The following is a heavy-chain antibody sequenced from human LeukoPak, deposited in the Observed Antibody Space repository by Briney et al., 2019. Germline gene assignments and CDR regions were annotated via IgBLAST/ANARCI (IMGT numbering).Heavy chain of an antibody. CDR3: AKAYGSGPFGYYYYMDV. CDR2: ISWDGGST. Sequence: GGSLRLSCAASGFTFDDYTMHWVRQAPGKGLEWVSLISWDGGSTYYADSVKGRFTISRDNSKNSLYLQMNSLRTEDTALYYCAKAYGSGPFGYYYYMDVWGKGTTVTVSS. J-gene: IGHJ6*03. CDR1: GFTFDDYT. D-gene: IGHD3-10*01. V-gene: IGHV3-43*01.